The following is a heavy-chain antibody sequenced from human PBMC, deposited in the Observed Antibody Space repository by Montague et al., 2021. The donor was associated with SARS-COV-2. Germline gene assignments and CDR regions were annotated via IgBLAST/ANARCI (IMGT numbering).Heavy chain of an antibody. CDR2: IYTSGRT. Sequence: TLSLTCSVSGGSISTGNYYWSWIRQPAGKRLEWIGDIYTSGRTNYNPSVQSRVTILVDTSKNQFSLRLNSVTAADTAVYYCARKVVLADCFDFWGHGTLVTVSS. CDR1: GGSISTGNYY. D-gene: IGHD2-15*01. V-gene: IGHV4-61*09. J-gene: IGHJ4*01. CDR3: ARKVVLADCFDF.